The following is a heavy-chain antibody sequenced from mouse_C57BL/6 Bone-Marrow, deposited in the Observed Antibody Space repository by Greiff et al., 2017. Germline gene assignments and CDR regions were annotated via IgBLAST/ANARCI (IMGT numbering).Heavy chain of an antibody. CDR3: ARSYGSTFDY. V-gene: IGHV1-54*01. CDR2: INPGSGGT. Sequence: QVQLQQSGAELVRPGTSVKVSCKASGYAFTNYLIEWVKQRPGQGLEWIGVINPGSGGTNYNEKFKGKATLTADKSSSTAYMQRSSLTSEDSAVYVCARSYGSTFDYWGQGTTLTVAS. CDR1: GYAFTNYL. J-gene: IGHJ2*01. D-gene: IGHD1-1*01.